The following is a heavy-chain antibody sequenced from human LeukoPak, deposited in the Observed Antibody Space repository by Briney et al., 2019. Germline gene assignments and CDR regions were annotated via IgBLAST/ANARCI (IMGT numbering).Heavy chain of an antibody. V-gene: IGHV3-33*01. CDR1: GFTFSSYG. D-gene: IGHD1-7*01. Sequence: GRSLRLSCAASGFTFSSYGMHWVRQAPGKGLEWVAVIWYDGSNKYYADSVKGRFTISRDNSKNTLYLQMNSLRAEDTAVYYCASEELLDPYYYGMDVWGQGTTVTVSS. CDR2: IWYDGSNK. CDR3: ASEELLDPYYYGMDV. J-gene: IGHJ6*02.